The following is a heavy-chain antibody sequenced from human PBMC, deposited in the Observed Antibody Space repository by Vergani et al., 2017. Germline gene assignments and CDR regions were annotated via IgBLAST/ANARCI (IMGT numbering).Heavy chain of an antibody. CDR2: IIPILGIA. CDR1: GGTFSSYT. V-gene: IGHV1-69*02. J-gene: IGHJ3*02. Sequence: QVQLVQSGAEVKKPGSSVKVSCKASGGTFSSYTISWVRQAPGQGLEWMGRIIPILGIANYAQKFQGRVTITADKSTSTAYMELSSLRSEDTAVYYCARVYSYGNDDAFDIWGQGTMVTVSS. CDR3: ARVYSYGNDDAFDI. D-gene: IGHD5-18*01.